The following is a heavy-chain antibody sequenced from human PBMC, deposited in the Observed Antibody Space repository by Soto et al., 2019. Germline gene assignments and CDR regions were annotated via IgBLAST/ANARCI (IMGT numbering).Heavy chain of an antibody. CDR1: GFTFSSYA. Sequence: PGGSLRLSCAASGFTFSSYAMSWARQAPGKGLEWVSAISGSGGSTYYADSVKGRFTISRDNSKNTLYLQMNSLRAEDTAVYYCAKSHYVWGSYRWYYFDYWGQGTLVTVSS. D-gene: IGHD3-16*02. CDR2: ISGSGGST. J-gene: IGHJ4*02. CDR3: AKSHYVWGSYRWYYFDY. V-gene: IGHV3-23*01.